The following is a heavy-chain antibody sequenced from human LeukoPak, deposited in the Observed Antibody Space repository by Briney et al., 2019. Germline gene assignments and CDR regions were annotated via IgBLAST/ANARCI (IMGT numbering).Heavy chain of an antibody. Sequence: GGSLRLSCEASGFTFSSYWMSWVRQAPGKGLEWAANIKTDESEKYYVDSVKGRFTISRDNAKNSLYLQMNSLRAEDTAVYYCARDYTGYFPWGQGTLVIVSS. CDR2: IKTDESEK. V-gene: IGHV3-7*03. J-gene: IGHJ5*02. CDR1: GFTFSSYW. CDR3: ARDYTGYFP. D-gene: IGHD3-9*01.